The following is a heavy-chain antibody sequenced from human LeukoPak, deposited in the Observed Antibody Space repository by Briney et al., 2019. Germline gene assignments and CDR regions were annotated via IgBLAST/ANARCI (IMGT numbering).Heavy chain of an antibody. Sequence: ASVKVSCKASGYTFTRYDINWVRQATGQGLEWMGWMNPNSGNTGYAQKFQGRVTMTRNTSISTAYMELSSLRSEDTAVYYCARVRYCSGGSCYAFVAFDIWGQGTMVTVSS. J-gene: IGHJ3*02. CDR3: ARVRYCSGGSCYAFVAFDI. D-gene: IGHD2-15*01. CDR2: MNPNSGNT. CDR1: GYTFTRYD. V-gene: IGHV1-8*01.